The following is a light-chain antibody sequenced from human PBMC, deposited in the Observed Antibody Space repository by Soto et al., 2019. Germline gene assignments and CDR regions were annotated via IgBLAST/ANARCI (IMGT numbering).Light chain of an antibody. J-gene: IGKJ1*01. CDR2: GAS. V-gene: IGKV3-20*01. Sequence: EIVLTQSPGTLSLSTGERATLSCRASQSVSSGSLAWYQQKPGQAPRLLISGASSRATGIPDRFSGSGSGTDFTLTISRLEPEDFAVYYCQQYGSSPRGTFGQGTKVDI. CDR1: QSVSSGS. CDR3: QQYGSSPRGT.